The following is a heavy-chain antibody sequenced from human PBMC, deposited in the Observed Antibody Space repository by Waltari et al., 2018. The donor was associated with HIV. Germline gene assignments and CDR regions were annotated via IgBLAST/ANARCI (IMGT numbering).Heavy chain of an antibody. Sequence: EVQLVESGGGLVRPGGSLSLYCATSGFIFDDYGMTWVRQAPGRGLVWGCGMQWSWYSIGDADSVKGRVTISRDTAKNALSLQSSRLRAEDTALYYCGRGAFQWFDPWGQGTLVTVSS. J-gene: IGHJ5*02. CDR1: GFIFDDYG. D-gene: IGHD3-16*01. V-gene: IGHV3-20*04. CDR2: MQWSWYSI. CDR3: GRGAFQWFDP.